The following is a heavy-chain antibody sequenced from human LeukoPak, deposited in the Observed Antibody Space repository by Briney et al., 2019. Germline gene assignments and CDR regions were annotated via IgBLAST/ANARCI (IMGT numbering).Heavy chain of an antibody. CDR1: GGTFSSYA. CDR3: ARGGGEEDFWSGSMTPNWFDP. Sequence: SVKVSCKASGGTFSSYAISWVRQAPGQGLEWMGGIIPIFGTANYAQKFQGRVTITADESTSTAYMELSSLRSEDTAVYYCARGGGEEDFWSGSMTPNWFDPWGQGTLVTVSS. J-gene: IGHJ5*02. D-gene: IGHD3-3*01. CDR2: IIPIFGTA. V-gene: IGHV1-69*13.